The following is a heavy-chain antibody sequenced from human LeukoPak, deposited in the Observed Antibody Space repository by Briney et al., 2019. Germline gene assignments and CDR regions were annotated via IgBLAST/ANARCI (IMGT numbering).Heavy chain of an antibody. V-gene: IGHV3-74*01. CDR1: GFIFRSYW. CDR3: ARGPDTSGYYVGDH. CDR2: ISSDGRSL. D-gene: IGHD3-22*01. J-gene: IGHJ4*02. Sequence: GGSLRHSRAASGFIFRSYWMLWLPQAPGRGLVWVARISSDGRSLSYADSVKGRFTISRDNAKNTLYLQMNSLRAEDTAVYYCARGPDTSGYYVGDHWGQGILVTVSS.